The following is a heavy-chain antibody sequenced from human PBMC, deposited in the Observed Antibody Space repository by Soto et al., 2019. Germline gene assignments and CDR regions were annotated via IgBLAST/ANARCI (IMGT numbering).Heavy chain of an antibody. CDR1: GYTFTSYA. CDR2: INAGNGNT. CDR3: ARDGNYFDSRGYYYMLDYFDY. Sequence: ASVKVSCKASGYTFTSYAMHWVRQAPGQRLEWMGWINAGNGNTKYSQQFQGRVTITRDTSASTAYMELSSLRSEDTAVYYCARDGNYFDSRGYYYMLDYFDYWGQGTLVTV. J-gene: IGHJ4*02. D-gene: IGHD3-22*01. V-gene: IGHV1-3*01.